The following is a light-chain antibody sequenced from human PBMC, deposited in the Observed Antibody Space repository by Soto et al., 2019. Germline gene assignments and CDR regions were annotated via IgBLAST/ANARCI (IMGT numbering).Light chain of an antibody. CDR3: QQCYSSPLT. V-gene: IGKV1-39*01. Sequence: DIQMTHSPSSLSACLGDRVSIACQASQDISNYLNWYQQQPGKAPKLLIYAASSLQSGVPSRFSGSGSGTDFTLTISSLQPEDFATYYCQQCYSSPLTFGGGTKVDIK. J-gene: IGKJ4*01. CDR1: QDISNY. CDR2: AAS.